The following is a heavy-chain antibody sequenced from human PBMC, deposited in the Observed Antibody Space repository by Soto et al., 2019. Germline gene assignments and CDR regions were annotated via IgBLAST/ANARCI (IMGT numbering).Heavy chain of an antibody. CDR2: ISYDGSNK. CDR3: AKDGDKYCSSTSCRTYGMDV. V-gene: IGHV3-30*18. Sequence: PGGSLRLSCAASGFTFSSYGMHWVRQAPGKGLEWVAVISYDGSNKYYADSVKGRFTISRDNSKNTLYLQMNSLRAEDTAVYYCAKDGDKYCSSTSCRTYGMDVWGQGTTVTVSS. J-gene: IGHJ6*02. CDR1: GFTFSSYG. D-gene: IGHD2-2*01.